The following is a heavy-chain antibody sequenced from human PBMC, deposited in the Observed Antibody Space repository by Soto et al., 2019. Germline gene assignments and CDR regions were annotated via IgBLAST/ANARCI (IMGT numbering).Heavy chain of an antibody. J-gene: IGHJ5*02. CDR2: IYYSGST. V-gene: IGHV4-59*01. CDR3: AREHGEGYDILTGYYNLNWFDP. Sequence: SETLSLTCTVSGGSISSYYWSWIRQPPGKGLEWIGYIYYSGSTNYNPSLKSRVTISVDTSKNQFSLKLSSVTAADTAVYYCAREHGEGYDILTGYYNLNWFDPWGQGTLVTVSS. CDR1: GGSISSYY. D-gene: IGHD3-9*01.